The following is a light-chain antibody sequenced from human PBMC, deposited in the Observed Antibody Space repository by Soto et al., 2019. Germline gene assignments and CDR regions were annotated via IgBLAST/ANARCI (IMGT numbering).Light chain of an antibody. CDR3: QPSYSTPRT. CDR1: QSISSY. Sequence: DIQMTQSPSSLSASVGDRVTITCRASQSISSYLNWYQQKPAKAPKLLIYAASSLQSGVPSRFSGSGSGTDFTLTISSLQPEDFATYYCQPSYSTPRTFGQGTKVEIK. V-gene: IGKV1-39*01. J-gene: IGKJ1*01. CDR2: AAS.